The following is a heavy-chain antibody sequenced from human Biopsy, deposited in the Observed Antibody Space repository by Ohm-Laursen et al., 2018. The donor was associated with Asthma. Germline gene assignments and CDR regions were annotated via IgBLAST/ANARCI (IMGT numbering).Heavy chain of an antibody. CDR3: ARAVSSSSYWYFDL. CDR2: IYYSGRT. D-gene: IGHD6-6*01. Sequence: TLSLTCFVSGDAMSTSGSYWGWIRQSPGKGLEWIGSIYYSGRTYYNPSLESRVTISADTSRNHFSLKVTSVTAADTAVYYCARAVSSSSYWYFDLWGRGDLVTVSS. V-gene: IGHV4-39*02. J-gene: IGHJ2*01. CDR1: GDAMSTSGSY.